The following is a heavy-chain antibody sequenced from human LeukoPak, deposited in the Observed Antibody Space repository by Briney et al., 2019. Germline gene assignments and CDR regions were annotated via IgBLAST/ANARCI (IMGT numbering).Heavy chain of an antibody. CDR2: IYYSGST. D-gene: IGHD3-22*01. Sequence: SETLALTCAVSGGSISSSSYYWGWIRQPPGKGLEWFGSIYYSGSTYYNPSLKSRVTISVDTSKNQFSLKLSSVTAADTAVYYCAREGMFSSGYYRWFDPWGQGTLVTVSS. CDR1: GGSISSSSYY. CDR3: AREGMFSSGYYRWFDP. J-gene: IGHJ5*02. V-gene: IGHV4-39*07.